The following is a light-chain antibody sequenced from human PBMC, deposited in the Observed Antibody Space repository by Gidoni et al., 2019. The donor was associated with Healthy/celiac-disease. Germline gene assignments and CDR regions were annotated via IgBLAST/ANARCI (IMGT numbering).Light chain of an antibody. J-gene: IGKJ2*01. CDR1: QSVSSN. CDR3: QKYNNWQYT. V-gene: IGKV3-15*01. CDR2: GAS. Sequence: EIVMTQSPATLSVSPGERATLSCRASQSVSSNLACYQQKPGQAPRRLIYGASTRATGIPARFSGSESGTEFTLNISSLQSEDFAVYYCQKYNNWQYTFGQGTKLEIK.